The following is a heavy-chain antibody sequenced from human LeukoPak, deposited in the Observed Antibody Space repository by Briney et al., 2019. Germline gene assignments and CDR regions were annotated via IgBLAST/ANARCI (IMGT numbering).Heavy chain of an antibody. Sequence: GRSLRLSCAASGFTFDDYAMHWVRQAPGKGLEWVSGISWNSGSIGYADSVKGRFTISRDNSKNTLYVQMNSLRAEDTAVYYCAKGRFYYYGSGSYEMGVWGQGTTVTVSS. CDR3: AKGRFYYYGSGSYEMGV. CDR1: GFTFDDYA. J-gene: IGHJ6*02. V-gene: IGHV3-9*01. CDR2: ISWNSGSI. D-gene: IGHD3-10*01.